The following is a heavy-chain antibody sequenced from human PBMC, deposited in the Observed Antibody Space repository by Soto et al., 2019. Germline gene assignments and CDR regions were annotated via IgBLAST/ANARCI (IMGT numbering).Heavy chain of an antibody. CDR2: ISSSSSYI. Sequence: EVQLVESGGGLVQPGGSLRLSCAASGFTFSSYDMHWVRQATGKGLEWVSSISSSSSYIYYADSVKGRFTISRDNAKNSLYLRMNSLRAEDTAVYYCARGGYYLYYFDYWGQGTLVTVSS. J-gene: IGHJ4*02. D-gene: IGHD3-10*01. CDR1: GFTFSSYD. CDR3: ARGGYYLYYFDY. V-gene: IGHV3-21*01.